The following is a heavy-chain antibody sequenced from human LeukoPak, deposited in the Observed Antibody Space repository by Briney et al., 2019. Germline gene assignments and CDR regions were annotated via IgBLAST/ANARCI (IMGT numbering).Heavy chain of an antibody. D-gene: IGHD2-15*01. Sequence: PGGSLRLSCAVSGFTFNNFGMHWVRQAPGRGLEWVAFIRYDGTNKYYVDSVKGRFTISRVNSKKRLFLQMSSLRPEDTAIYFCAKPAMVGGSSYYHMDVWGIGTTVIVSS. V-gene: IGHV3-30*02. J-gene: IGHJ6*03. CDR2: IRYDGTNK. CDR3: AKPAMVGGSSYYHMDV. CDR1: GFTFNNFG.